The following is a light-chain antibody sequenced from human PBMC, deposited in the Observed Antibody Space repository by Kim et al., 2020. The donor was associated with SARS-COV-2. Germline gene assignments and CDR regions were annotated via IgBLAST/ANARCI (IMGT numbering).Light chain of an antibody. CDR1: QIISSS. J-gene: IGKJ5*01. CDR2: GAS. Sequence: SQSPGERATLPCRASQIISSSLAWYQQKPGQAPRVLIYGASARATGIPARFSGSGSGTEFTLTISNLQSEDFAVYYCQQYAYWRAFGQGTRLEIK. V-gene: IGKV3-15*01. CDR3: QQYAYWRA.